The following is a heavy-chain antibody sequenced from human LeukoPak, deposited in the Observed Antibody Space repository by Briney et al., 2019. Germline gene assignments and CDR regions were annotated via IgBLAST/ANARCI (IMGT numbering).Heavy chain of an antibody. CDR3: VTTSVTHTRDP. J-gene: IGHJ5*02. Sequence: GASVTVSCNASGNDFSDFYFNWVRQAHGRGLEWVGWINPHSRATHYAQRFRGRVTMEASRTTAYMELNSLTSDDTAVYYCVTTSVTHTRDPWGQGTLVTVSS. D-gene: IGHD5/OR15-5a*01. V-gene: IGHV1-2*02. CDR2: INPHSRAT. CDR1: GNDFSDFY.